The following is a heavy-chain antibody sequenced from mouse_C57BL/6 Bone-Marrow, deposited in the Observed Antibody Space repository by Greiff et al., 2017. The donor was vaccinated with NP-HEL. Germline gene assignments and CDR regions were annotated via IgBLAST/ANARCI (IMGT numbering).Heavy chain of an antibody. V-gene: IGHV5-16*01. CDR2: INYDGSST. D-gene: IGHD1-1*01. J-gene: IGHJ4*01. CDR1: GFTFSDYY. CDR3: ARHGSSYWGYAMDY. Sequence: EVMLVESEGGLVQPGSSMKLSCTASGFTFSDYYMAWVRQVPEKGLEWVANINYDGSSTYYLDSLKSRFIISRDNAKNILYLQMSSLKSEDTATYYCARHGSSYWGYAMDYWGQGTSVTVSS.